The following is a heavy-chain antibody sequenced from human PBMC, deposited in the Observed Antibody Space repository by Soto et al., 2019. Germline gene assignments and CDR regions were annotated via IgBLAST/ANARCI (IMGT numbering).Heavy chain of an antibody. Sequence: PSETLSLTCVVSGGSISTSNWWSWVRQPPGKGLEWIGEIYHSGVTNYNPSLKSRVTISVDTSKNQFSLKLSSVTAADTAVYYCAGDGRYSGSYYHAFDIWGQGTMVTVSS. CDR1: GGSISTSNW. V-gene: IGHV4-4*02. D-gene: IGHD1-26*01. CDR2: IYHSGVT. CDR3: AGDGRYSGSYYHAFDI. J-gene: IGHJ3*02.